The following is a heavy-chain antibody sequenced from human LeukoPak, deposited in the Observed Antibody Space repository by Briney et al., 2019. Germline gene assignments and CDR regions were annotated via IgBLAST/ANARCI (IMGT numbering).Heavy chain of an antibody. Sequence: GGSLRLSCAASGFTFSSYAMHWVRQAPGKGLEWVAVISYDGSNKYYADSVKSRFTISRDNSKNTLYLQMNSLRAEDTAVYYCARGSRQWELLGPFDYWGQGTLVTVSS. V-gene: IGHV3-30-3*01. CDR2: ISYDGSNK. CDR3: ARGSRQWELLGPFDY. D-gene: IGHD1-26*01. J-gene: IGHJ4*02. CDR1: GFTFSSYA.